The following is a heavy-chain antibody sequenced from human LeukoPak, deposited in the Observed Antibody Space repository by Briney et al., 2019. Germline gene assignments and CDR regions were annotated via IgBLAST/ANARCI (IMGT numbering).Heavy chain of an antibody. Sequence: ASVKVSCKASGYTFTSYYMHWVRQAPGQGLEWVGIINPSGGSTSYAQKSQGRVAMTRDTSTSTVYMELSSLRSEDTAVYYCARGRRDGYPRFDYWGQGTLVTVSS. J-gene: IGHJ4*02. V-gene: IGHV1-46*01. CDR2: INPSGGST. CDR1: GYTFTSYY. D-gene: IGHD5-24*01. CDR3: ARGRRDGYPRFDY.